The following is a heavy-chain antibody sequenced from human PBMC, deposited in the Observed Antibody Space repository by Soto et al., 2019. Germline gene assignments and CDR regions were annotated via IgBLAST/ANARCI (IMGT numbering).Heavy chain of an antibody. D-gene: IGHD1-20*01. Sequence: SETLSLTCTVSGGSISNYYWNWIRQPPGKGLEWIGYIYYSGSTNYNPSLKSRVTISVDTSKNQFSLKLSSVTAADTAVYYCARPTYNSGSPSDYWGQGTLVTVSS. V-gene: IGHV4-59*01. CDR2: IYYSGST. CDR3: ARPTYNSGSPSDY. J-gene: IGHJ4*02. CDR1: GGSISNYY.